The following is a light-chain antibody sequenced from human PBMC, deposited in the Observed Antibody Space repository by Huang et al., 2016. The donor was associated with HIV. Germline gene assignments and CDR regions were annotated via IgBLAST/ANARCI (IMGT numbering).Light chain of an antibody. CDR3: QQYGSSPWT. J-gene: IGKJ1*01. Sequence: EIVLTQSPGTLSLSPGERVTLSCRASQSVSSYYLAWYQQKFGQAPRRLIYVASSRATGIPDRFSGSGSGTDFTLTISRLEPEDFAVYYCQQYGSSPWTFGQGTKVEIK. V-gene: IGKV3-20*01. CDR1: QSVSSYY. CDR2: VAS.